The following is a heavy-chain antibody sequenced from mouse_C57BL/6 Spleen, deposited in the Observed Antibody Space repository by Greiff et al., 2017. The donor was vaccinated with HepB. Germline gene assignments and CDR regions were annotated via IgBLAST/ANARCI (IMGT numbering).Heavy chain of an antibody. Sequence: VKPQESGPGLVQPSQSLSITCTVSGFSLTSYGVHWVRQSPGKGLEWLGVIWSGGSTDYNAAFISRLSISKDNSKGQVLFKMNSLQADDTAIYYCARNWDYDRYFDVWGTGTTVTVSS. V-gene: IGHV2-2*01. J-gene: IGHJ1*03. CDR3: ARNWDYDRYFDV. CDR2: IWSGGST. D-gene: IGHD2-4*01. CDR1: GFSLTSYG.